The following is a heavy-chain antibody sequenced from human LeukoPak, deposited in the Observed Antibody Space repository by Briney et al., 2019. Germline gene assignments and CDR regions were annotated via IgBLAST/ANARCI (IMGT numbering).Heavy chain of an antibody. CDR3: ARLQVHCGGDCYTRWFDP. V-gene: IGHV4-59*08. CDR2: IYYSGST. Sequence: SETLSLTCTVSGGSVSSYYWSWIRQPPGKELEWIAYIYYSGSTKYNPSLKSRVTISLDRSKNQFSLKLRSVTAADTAVYYCARLQVHCGGDCYTRWFDPWGQGTLVTVSS. CDR1: GGSVSSYY. D-gene: IGHD2-21*02. J-gene: IGHJ5*02.